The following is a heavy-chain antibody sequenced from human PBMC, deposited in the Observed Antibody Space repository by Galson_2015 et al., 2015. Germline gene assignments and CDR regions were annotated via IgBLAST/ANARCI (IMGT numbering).Heavy chain of an antibody. CDR3: ARHRAAGGGYYYGMDV. D-gene: IGHD6-13*01. J-gene: IGHJ6*02. CDR2: INPGDSDT. Sequence: EWMGIINPGDSDTRYSPSLQGQVTISVAKSMSTAYLQWSSLKASDTAMYYCARHRAAGGGYYYGMDVWGQGTTVTVSS. V-gene: IGHV5-51*01.